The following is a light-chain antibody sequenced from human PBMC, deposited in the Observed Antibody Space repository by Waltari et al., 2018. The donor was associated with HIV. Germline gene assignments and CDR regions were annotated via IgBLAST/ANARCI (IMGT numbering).Light chain of an antibody. CDR2: GAS. CDR1: QSVGSN. CDR3: QQYSKWPPGYT. J-gene: IGKJ2*01. V-gene: IGKV3-15*01. Sequence: EIMLTQSPAILFVCPGERATLICRASQSVGSNLAWYQQKPDQAPRLLINGASTRATGVPARFSGSGSGTEFTLTITSLQSEDFAVYYCQQYSKWPPGYTFGQGTKV.